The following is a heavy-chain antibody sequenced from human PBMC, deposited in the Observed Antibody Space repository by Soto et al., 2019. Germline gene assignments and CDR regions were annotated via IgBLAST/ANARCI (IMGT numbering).Heavy chain of an antibody. D-gene: IGHD3-22*01. V-gene: IGHV3-30*18. Sequence: GGSLRLSCAASGFTFSSYGMHWVRQAPGKGLEWVAVISYDGSNKYYADSVKGRFTISRDNSKNTLYLQMNSLRAEDTAVYYCAKDNLGDSSEAYWGQGTLVTVSS. CDR2: ISYDGSNK. J-gene: IGHJ4*02. CDR1: GFTFSSYG. CDR3: AKDNLGDSSEAY.